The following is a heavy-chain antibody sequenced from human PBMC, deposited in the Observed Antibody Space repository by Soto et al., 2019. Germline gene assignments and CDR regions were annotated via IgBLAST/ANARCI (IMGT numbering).Heavy chain of an antibody. CDR1: GGTFSTYS. CDR3: SSSSGNNYGVGTNYYFDY. CDR2: IIPIFGTA. Sequence: QVQLVQSGAEVKKPGSSVKVSCKTSGGTFSTYSIVWVRQAPGEGLEWMGGIIPIFGTANYAQKFQDRVRITANKSTNTAFMELSSLQAEDTAMYYCSSSSGNNYGVGTNYYFDYWGQGTLVTVSS. J-gene: IGHJ4*02. V-gene: IGHV1-69*06. D-gene: IGHD1-26*01.